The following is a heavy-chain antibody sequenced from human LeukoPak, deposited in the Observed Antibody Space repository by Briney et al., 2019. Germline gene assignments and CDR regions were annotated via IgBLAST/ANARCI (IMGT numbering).Heavy chain of an antibody. J-gene: IGHJ6*02. CDR1: GGSMSPYH. CDR3: ARRGSSSNYYGMDV. CDR2: IYYSGST. Sequence: SETLSLTCTVSGGSMSPYHWGWIRQPPGKGLEWTGYIYYSGSTNYSPSLKSRVTISVDTSKNQFSLKLSSVTAADTAVYYCARRGSSSNYYGMDVWGQGTTVTVSS. D-gene: IGHD2-15*01. V-gene: IGHV4-59*08.